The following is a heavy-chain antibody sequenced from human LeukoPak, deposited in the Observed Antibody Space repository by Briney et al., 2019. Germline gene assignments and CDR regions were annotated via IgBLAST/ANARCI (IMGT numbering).Heavy chain of an antibody. D-gene: IGHD6-19*01. J-gene: IGHJ4*02. Sequence: SETLSLTCTVSGGSISSYYWSWIRQPPGKGLEWIGYIYYSGSTNYNPSLKSRVTISVDTSKNQFSPKLSSVTAADTAVYYCARRRGSGWFLDYWGQGTLVTVSS. CDR1: GGSISSYY. V-gene: IGHV4-59*08. CDR2: IYYSGST. CDR3: ARRRGSGWFLDY.